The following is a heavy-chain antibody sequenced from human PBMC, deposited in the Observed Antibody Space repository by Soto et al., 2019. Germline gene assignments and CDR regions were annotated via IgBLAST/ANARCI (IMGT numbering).Heavy chain of an antibody. V-gene: IGHV3-48*03. CDR3: ARDRGENLEWHGMTSYYYYGMDV. CDR2: ISSSGSTI. CDR1: GFTFSSYE. Sequence: GGSLRLSCAASGFTFSSYEMNWVRQAPGKGLEWVSYISSSGSTIYYADSVKGRFTISRDNAKNSLYLQMNSLRAEDTAVYYCARDRGENLEWHGMTSYYYYGMDVWGQGTTVTVSS. D-gene: IGHD1-1*01. J-gene: IGHJ6*02.